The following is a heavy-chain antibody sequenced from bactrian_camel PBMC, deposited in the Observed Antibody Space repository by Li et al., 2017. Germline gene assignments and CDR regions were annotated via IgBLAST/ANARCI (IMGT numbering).Heavy chain of an antibody. V-gene: IGHV3S53*01. CDR2: IDSSGMT. J-gene: IGHJ4*01. D-gene: IGHD5*01. CDR1: GHTYSSNC. Sequence: QVQLVESGGGSVQPGGSLRLSCGASGHTYSSNCMGWFRQAPGKEREGLATIDSSGMTAYADSVKGRFTISQDSAKNTVYLQMDSLKPEDTGAYFCAPGWGHGCEGQGTQVTVS.